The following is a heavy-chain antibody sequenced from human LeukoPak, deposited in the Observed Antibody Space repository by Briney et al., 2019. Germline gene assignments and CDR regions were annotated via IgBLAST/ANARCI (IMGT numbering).Heavy chain of an antibody. D-gene: IGHD6-19*01. CDR1: GFTFSSYS. Sequence: GGSLRLSCAAYGFTFSSYSMKWVRQAPGKGLEWVSSISSRSSYIYYADSVKGRFTISRDHAKNSLYLQMNSLRAEDTAVYYCARGRGPGSSDYYYYGMDVWGQGTTVTVSS. CDR3: ARGRGPGSSDYYYYGMDV. CDR2: ISSRSSYI. J-gene: IGHJ6*02. V-gene: IGHV3-21*01.